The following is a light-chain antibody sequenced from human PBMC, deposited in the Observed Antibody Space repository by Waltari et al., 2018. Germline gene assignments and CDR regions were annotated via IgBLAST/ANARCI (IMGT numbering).Light chain of an antibody. CDR3: QQYDNLPPGLT. CDR2: DAS. CDR1: QDISNY. J-gene: IGKJ4*01. Sequence: DIQMTQSPSSLSASVGARATITYHASQDISNYLNWYQQKPGKATKLLIYDASNLETGVPSRFSGSGSGTDFTFIISRLQPEDIATYYCQQYDNLPPGLTFGGGTKVEIK. V-gene: IGKV1-33*01.